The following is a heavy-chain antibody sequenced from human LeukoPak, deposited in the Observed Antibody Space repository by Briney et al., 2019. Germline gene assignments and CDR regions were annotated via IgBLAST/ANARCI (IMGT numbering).Heavy chain of an antibody. J-gene: IGHJ5*02. V-gene: IGHV1-18*01. CDR3: ASLPPARYYDFWSGYPSRWFDP. Sequence: ASVKVSCKASGYTFTSYRISWVRQAPGQRLEWIGWTSPYNGNTNYAQKLQGRVTMTTDTSTSTAYMELRSLRSDDTAVYYCASLPPARYYDFWSGYPSRWFDPWGQGTLVTVSS. D-gene: IGHD3-3*01. CDR1: GYTFTSYR. CDR2: TSPYNGNT.